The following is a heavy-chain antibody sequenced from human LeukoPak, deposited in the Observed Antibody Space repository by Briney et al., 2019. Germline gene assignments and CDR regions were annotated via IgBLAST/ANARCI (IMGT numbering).Heavy chain of an antibody. Sequence: PGGSLRLSCAASGFTFSDYYMSWIRQAPGKGLEWVSYISSSGSTIYYADSVKGRFTISRDNAKKSLYVQMNSLGAEDTDVYYCARDVGEGIDYWGQGTLVTVSS. D-gene: IGHD1-26*01. V-gene: IGHV3-11*01. J-gene: IGHJ4*02. CDR3: ARDVGEGIDY. CDR2: ISSSGSTI. CDR1: GFTFSDYY.